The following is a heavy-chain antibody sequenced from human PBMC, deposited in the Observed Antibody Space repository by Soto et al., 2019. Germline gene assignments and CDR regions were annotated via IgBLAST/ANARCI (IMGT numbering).Heavy chain of an antibody. J-gene: IGHJ4*02. V-gene: IGHV4-39*01. D-gene: IGHD1-20*01. CDR1: GGSINSSSYY. Sequence: SETLSLTCSVSGGSINSSSYYWGWLRQSPGKGPEWIGSVFYTGFTSYNPSLESRVSVSVDTSKNQFSLKVSGVSAADTAVYYCATSPQVYNWNYFDHWGQGALVTVSS. CDR2: VFYTGFT. CDR3: ATSPQVYNWNYFDH.